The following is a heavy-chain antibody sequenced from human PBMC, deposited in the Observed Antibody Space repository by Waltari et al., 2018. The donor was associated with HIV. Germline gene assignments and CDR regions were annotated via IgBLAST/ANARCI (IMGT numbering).Heavy chain of an antibody. CDR1: GFTFSSYG. J-gene: IGHJ4*02. CDR3: AKDPYYYDSSGYADYFDY. CDR2: ISYDGDNK. D-gene: IGHD3-22*01. V-gene: IGHV3-30*18. Sequence: QVQLVESGGGVVQPGRSLRLSCAASGFTFSSYGMHWVRQAPGKGREWVAVISYDGDNKYYADSVRGRFTISRDNSKNTLDLQMNSLRAEDTAVYYCAKDPYYYDSSGYADYFDYWGQGTLVTVSS.